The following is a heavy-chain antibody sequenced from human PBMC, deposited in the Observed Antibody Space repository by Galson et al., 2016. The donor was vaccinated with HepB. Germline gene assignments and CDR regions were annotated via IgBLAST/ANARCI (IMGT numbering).Heavy chain of an antibody. J-gene: IGHJ6*04. CDR3: AKIGSEYGMDV. V-gene: IGHV3-33*06. CDR2: IWYDGSNK. CDR1: GFTFSSYG. D-gene: IGHD3-10*01. Sequence: SLRLSCAASGFTFSSYGMHWVRQAPGKGLDWVAVIWYDGSNKYYADPVKGRFTISRDNSKNTLYLQMNSLRAEDTAVYYCAKIGSEYGMDVWGKGTTVTVSS.